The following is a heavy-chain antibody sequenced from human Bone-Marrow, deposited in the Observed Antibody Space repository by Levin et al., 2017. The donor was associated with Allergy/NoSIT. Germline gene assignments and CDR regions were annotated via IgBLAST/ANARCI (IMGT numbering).Heavy chain of an antibody. Sequence: PSQTLSLTCTVSGGSISSYYWSWIRQPPGKGLEWIGYIYYSGSTNYNPSLTSRVTISVDTTKNQFSRELSGVSAADTVVYLCARVAAGGSGSHYYYYYRDAWGKGTTVTVSS. CDR2: IYYSGST. CDR1: GGSISSYY. CDR3: ARVAAGGSGSHYYYYYRDA. J-gene: IGHJ6*03. D-gene: IGHD3-10*01. V-gene: IGHV4-59*01.